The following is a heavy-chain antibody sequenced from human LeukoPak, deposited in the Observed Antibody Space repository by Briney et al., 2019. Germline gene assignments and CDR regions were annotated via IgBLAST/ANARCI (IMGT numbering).Heavy chain of an antibody. CDR1: GGPFSGHY. Sequence: SETLSLTCAVYGGPFSGHYWRWIRQPPGKGLEWIGEINHSGSANYSPSLKSRVTLSVDTSKNQFSLKLSSVTAADTAMYYCATMRGYCSSPTCQDSWGQGTLVTVSS. CDR3: ATMRGYCSSPTCQDS. V-gene: IGHV4-34*01. D-gene: IGHD2-2*01. CDR2: INHSGSA. J-gene: IGHJ4*02.